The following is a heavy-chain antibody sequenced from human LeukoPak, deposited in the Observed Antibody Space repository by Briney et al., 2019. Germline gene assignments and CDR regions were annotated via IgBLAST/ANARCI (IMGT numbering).Heavy chain of an antibody. CDR3: ARWSIVVVPAAKVWGAFDY. Sequence: PSETLSLTFTVSGGSISSGDYYWSWIRQPPGKGLEWIGYIYYSGSTYYNPSLKSRVTISVDTSKNQFSLKLSSVTAADTAVYYCARWSIVVVPAAKVWGAFDYWGQGTLVTVSS. D-gene: IGHD2-2*01. CDR2: IYYSGST. J-gene: IGHJ4*02. V-gene: IGHV4-30-4*01. CDR1: GGSISSGDYY.